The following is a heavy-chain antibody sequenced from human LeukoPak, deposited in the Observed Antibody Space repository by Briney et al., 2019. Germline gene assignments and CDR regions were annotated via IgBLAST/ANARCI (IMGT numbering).Heavy chain of an antibody. J-gene: IGHJ4*02. CDR1: GGSISTSTYY. Sequence: PSETLSLTCTVSGGSISTSTYYWGWIRQPPGKGLEWIGTIYYSGSAYYNPSLKSRVTISVDMSKNDFSLQLSSVTAADTAVYYCARRKGYCSGGSCYPFDYWGQGTLVTVSS. D-gene: IGHD2-15*01. V-gene: IGHV4-39*02. CDR2: IYYSGSA. CDR3: ARRKGYCSGGSCYPFDY.